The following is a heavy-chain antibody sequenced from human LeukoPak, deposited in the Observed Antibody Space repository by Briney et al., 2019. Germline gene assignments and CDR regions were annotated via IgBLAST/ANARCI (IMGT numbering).Heavy chain of an antibody. Sequence: EASVKVSCKASGYTFTSYGISWVRQAPGQGLEWMGWISAYNGNTNYAQKLQGRVTMTTDTSTSTAYMELRSLRSDDTAVYYCARLVYYDFWSGYTNTHFDYWGQGTLVTVSS. CDR3: ARLVYYDFWSGYTNTHFDY. J-gene: IGHJ4*02. CDR1: GYTFTSYG. D-gene: IGHD3-3*01. CDR2: ISAYNGNT. V-gene: IGHV1-18*01.